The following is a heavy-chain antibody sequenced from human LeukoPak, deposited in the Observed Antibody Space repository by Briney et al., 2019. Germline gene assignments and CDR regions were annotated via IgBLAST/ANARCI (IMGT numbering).Heavy chain of an antibody. CDR3: VRGRYSSGWFKDKNWLDP. D-gene: IGHD6-19*01. V-gene: IGHV4-34*01. CDR1: GVSFSGYY. J-gene: IGHJ5*02. Sequence: PSETLSLTCAVYGVSFSGYYWSWIRQPPGKGLEWVGKINHSGSTNYNPSLKSRVTISVDTSKNQFSLKLSSVTAADTAVYYCVRGRYSSGWFKDKNWLDPWGQGIPVTVSS. CDR2: INHSGST.